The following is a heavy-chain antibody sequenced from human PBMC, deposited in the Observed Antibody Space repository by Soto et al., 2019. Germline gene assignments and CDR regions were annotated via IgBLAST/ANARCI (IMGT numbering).Heavy chain of an antibody. CDR3: AKDLPVARWVIVGATSKLEY. J-gene: IGHJ4*02. CDR1: GFTFSSYA. CDR2: ISGSGGST. Sequence: EVQLLESGGGLVQPGGSLRLSCAASGFTFSSYAMSWVRQAPGKGLEWVSAISGSGGSTYYADSVKGRFTISRDNSKNTLYLQMNSLRAEDTAVYYCAKDLPVARWVIVGATSKLEYWGQGTLVTVSS. D-gene: IGHD1-26*01. V-gene: IGHV3-23*01.